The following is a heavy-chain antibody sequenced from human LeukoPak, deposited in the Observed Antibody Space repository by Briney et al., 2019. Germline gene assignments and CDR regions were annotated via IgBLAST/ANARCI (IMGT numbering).Heavy chain of an antibody. V-gene: IGHV1-2*06. D-gene: IGHD6-19*01. CDR3: ARDPGQWLVKGGY. Sequence: ASVKVSCKASGYTFTGYYMLWVRQAPGQGLEWMGRINPNSGGTNYAQKFQGRVTMTRDTSISTAYMELSRLRSDDTAVYYCARDPGQWLVKGGYWGQGTLVTVSS. CDR2: INPNSGGT. J-gene: IGHJ4*02. CDR1: GYTFTGYY.